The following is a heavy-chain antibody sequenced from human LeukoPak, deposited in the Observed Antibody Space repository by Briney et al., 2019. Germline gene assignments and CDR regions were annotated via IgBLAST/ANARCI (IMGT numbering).Heavy chain of an antibody. J-gene: IGHJ3*02. D-gene: IGHD3-22*01. CDR2: INPNSGGT. V-gene: IGHV1-2*02. CDR3: ARRGFISPLFAFDI. Sequence: GASVKVSCKASGYTFTGYYMHWVRQAPGQGLEWMGWINPNSGGTNYAQKFRGRVTMTRDTSISTAYMELSRLRSDDTAVYYCARRGFISPLFAFDIWGQGTMVTVSS. CDR1: GYTFTGYY.